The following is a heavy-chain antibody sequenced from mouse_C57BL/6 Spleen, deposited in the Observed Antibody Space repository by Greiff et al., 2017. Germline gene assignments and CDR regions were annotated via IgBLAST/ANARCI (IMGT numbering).Heavy chain of an antibody. CDR1: GYAFSSYW. V-gene: IGHV1-80*01. CDR2: IYPGDGDT. CDR3: AKGHLYYAMDY. J-gene: IGHJ4*01. D-gene: IGHD3-1*01. Sequence: QVQLQQSGAELVKPGASVKISCKASGYAFSSYWMNWVKQRPGKGLEWLGQIYPGDGDTNYNGKFKGKATLTADKSSSTAYMQLSSLTSEDSAVYFCAKGHLYYAMDYWGQGTSVTVSS.